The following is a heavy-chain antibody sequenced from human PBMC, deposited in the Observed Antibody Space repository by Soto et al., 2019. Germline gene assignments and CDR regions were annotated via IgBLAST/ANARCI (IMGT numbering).Heavy chain of an antibody. CDR3: ARMGDGSGSYPY. J-gene: IGHJ4*02. V-gene: IGHV1-69*12. Sequence: QVQLVQSGAEVKKPGSSVKVSCKASGGTFSSYAISWVRQAPGQGLEWMGGFIPIFGTANYAQKFQGRVTLTADESPSTAYLELSSLRSEDTAVYYGARMGDGSGSYPYWGQGTLVTVSS. CDR1: GGTFSSYA. CDR2: FIPIFGTA. D-gene: IGHD3-10*01.